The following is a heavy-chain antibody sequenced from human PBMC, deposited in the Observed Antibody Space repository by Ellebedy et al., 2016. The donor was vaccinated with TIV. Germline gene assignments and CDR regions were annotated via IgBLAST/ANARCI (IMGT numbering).Heavy chain of an antibody. CDR3: ARDRGVWGDFDY. Sequence: MPSETLPLTCTVSGGSISSSTYHRGWIRQPPGKGLEWIGSVHYTGSTHYNPSLKSRVTISVDTSKNQFSLKLSSVTAADTAVYYCARDRGVWGDFDYWGQGTLVTVSS. CDR2: VHYTGST. V-gene: IGHV4-39*07. D-gene: IGHD7-27*01. CDR1: GGSISSSTYH. J-gene: IGHJ4*02.